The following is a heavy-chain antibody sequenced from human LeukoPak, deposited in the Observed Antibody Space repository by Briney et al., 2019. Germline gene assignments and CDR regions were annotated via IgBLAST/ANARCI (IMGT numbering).Heavy chain of an antibody. Sequence: SETLSLTCTVSGGSISSSSYYWGWIRQPPGKGLEWIGSIYYSGSTYYNPSLKSRVTISVDTSKNQFSLKLSSVTAADTAVYYCARGPRSGVITFGGVSMYYYYYGMDVWGQGTTVTVSS. V-gene: IGHV4-39*01. D-gene: IGHD3-16*01. CDR3: ARGPRSGVITFGGVSMYYYYYGMDV. CDR1: GGSISSSSYY. CDR2: IYYSGST. J-gene: IGHJ6*02.